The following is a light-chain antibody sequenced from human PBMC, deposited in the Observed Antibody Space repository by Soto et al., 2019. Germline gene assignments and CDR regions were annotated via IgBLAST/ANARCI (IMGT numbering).Light chain of an antibody. J-gene: IGKJ5*01. Sequence: EIVLTQSPGTLSLSPGEGATLSCRASQNISSTYVAWYQQKPGQAPRLLIYGTSNRGTGIPDRFSGSGSGTEFTLTISSLQSEDFAVYYCQQYNNWPTFGQGTRLEIK. CDR3: QQYNNWPT. CDR2: GTS. V-gene: IGKV3D-15*01. CDR1: QNISST.